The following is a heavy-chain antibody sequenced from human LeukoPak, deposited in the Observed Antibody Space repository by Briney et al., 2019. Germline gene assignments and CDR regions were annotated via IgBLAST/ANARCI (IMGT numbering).Heavy chain of an antibody. D-gene: IGHD1-26*01. J-gene: IGHJ4*02. CDR1: GGSISSSSYY. CDR3: ARHWDSSRGSYGDY. Sequence: QPSETLSLTCTVSGGSISSSSYYWGWIRQAPGKGLEWVSLIYSDGTTFYADSVEGRFTISRDNSKNTLYLQMNNLRTEDTAVYYCARHWDSSRGSYGDYWGQGTLVTVSS. CDR2: IYSDGTT. V-gene: IGHV3-66*04.